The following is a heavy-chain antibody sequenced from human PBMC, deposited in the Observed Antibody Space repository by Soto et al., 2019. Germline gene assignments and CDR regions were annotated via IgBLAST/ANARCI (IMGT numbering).Heavy chain of an antibody. Sequence: GGSLRLSCTASGFTFGDYAMSWFRQAPGKGLEWVGFIRSKAYGGTTEYAASVKGRFTISRDDSKSIAYLQMNSLKTEDTAVYYCTRDPAFYGDYVGGAFDIWGQGTMVTVSS. CDR3: TRDPAFYGDYVGGAFDI. CDR1: GFTFGDYA. V-gene: IGHV3-49*03. CDR2: IRSKAYGGTT. J-gene: IGHJ3*02. D-gene: IGHD4-17*01.